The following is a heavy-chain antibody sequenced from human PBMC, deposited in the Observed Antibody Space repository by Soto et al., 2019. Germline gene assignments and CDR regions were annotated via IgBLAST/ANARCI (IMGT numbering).Heavy chain of an antibody. D-gene: IGHD2-2*03. CDR3: ARLNGYCVSTNCHGYYGMDV. J-gene: IGHJ6*02. CDR2: IYYSGST. V-gene: IGHV4-30-4*01. Sequence: TSETLSLTCTVSCDSISSCDYYWTWIRQHPGKGLEWIGYIYYSGSTYYNPSLKSRVTISVDTSKNEFSLRLSSVTAADTAVYYCARLNGYCVSTNCHGYYGMDVWGQGTTVTVSS. CDR1: CDSISSCDYY.